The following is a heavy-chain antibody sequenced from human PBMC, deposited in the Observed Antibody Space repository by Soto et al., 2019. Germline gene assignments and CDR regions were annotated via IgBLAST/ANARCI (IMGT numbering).Heavy chain of an antibody. CDR3: ARDKVHYYYGMDV. CDR1: GFTFSSYG. Sequence: QVQLVESGGGVVQPGRSLRLSCAASGFTFSSYGMHWVRQAPGKGLEWVAVIWYDGSNKYYADSVKGRFTISRDNSKNTRYLQMNSLRAEDTAVYYCARDKVHYYYGMDVWGQGTTVTVSS. V-gene: IGHV3-33*01. CDR2: IWYDGSNK. J-gene: IGHJ6*02.